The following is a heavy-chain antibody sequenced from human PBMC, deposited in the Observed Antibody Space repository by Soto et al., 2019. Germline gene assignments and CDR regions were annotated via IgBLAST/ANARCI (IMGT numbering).Heavy chain of an antibody. Sequence: EVQLLESGGGLVLPGGSLRLSCEASGFTFSSYAMSWVRQAPGKGLEWVSGISGSGDSTYYADSVKGRFTISRDNSKNTLYLQMNSLRAEDTAVYYCAKDGFLVVPIAIFEYWGQGTLVTVSS. D-gene: IGHD2-2*01. V-gene: IGHV3-23*01. CDR2: ISGSGDST. CDR3: AKDGFLVVPIAIFEY. J-gene: IGHJ4*02. CDR1: GFTFSSYA.